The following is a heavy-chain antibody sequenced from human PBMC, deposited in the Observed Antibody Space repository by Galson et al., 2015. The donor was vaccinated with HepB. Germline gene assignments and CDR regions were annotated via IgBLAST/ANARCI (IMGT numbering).Heavy chain of an antibody. CDR3: ARVRKEEHYYYGMDV. Sequence: SVKVSCKASGYTFTSYGISWVRQAPGQGLEWMGWISAYNGNTNYAQKLQGRVTMTTDTSTSTAYMELRSLRSDDTAVYYCARVRKEEHYYYGMDVWGQGTTVTVSS. J-gene: IGHJ6*02. CDR1: GYTFTSYG. V-gene: IGHV1-18*04. CDR2: ISAYNGNT.